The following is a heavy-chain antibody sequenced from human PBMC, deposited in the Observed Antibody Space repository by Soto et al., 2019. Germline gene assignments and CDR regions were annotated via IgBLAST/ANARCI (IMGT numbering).Heavy chain of an antibody. CDR2: IYYSGNT. CDR3: ARVGGGSYYFDY. CDR1: GGFISSGGHY. V-gene: IGHV4-31*03. D-gene: IGHD3-16*01. J-gene: IGHJ4*02. Sequence: QVQLQESGPGLVKPSQTLSLTCTVSGGFISSGGHYWSWIRQHPGKGLEWIGYIYYSGNTYYNPSLXSXXTISVDTSKNQFSLKLSSVTAADTAVYYCARVGGGSYYFDYWGQGTLVTVSS.